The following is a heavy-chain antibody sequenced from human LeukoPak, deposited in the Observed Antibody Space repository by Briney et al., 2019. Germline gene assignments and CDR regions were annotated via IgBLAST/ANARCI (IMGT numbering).Heavy chain of an antibody. D-gene: IGHD3-3*01. CDR2: ISSSSSYI. V-gene: IGHV3-21*01. Sequence: PGGSLRLSCAASGFTFSSYSVNWVRQAPGKGLEWVSFISSSSSYIYYADSVKGRFTISRDNAKNSLYLQMNSLRAEDTAVYYCARGLTIFGVSIWGQGTMVTVSS. CDR1: GFTFSSYS. CDR3: ARGLTIFGVSI. J-gene: IGHJ3*02.